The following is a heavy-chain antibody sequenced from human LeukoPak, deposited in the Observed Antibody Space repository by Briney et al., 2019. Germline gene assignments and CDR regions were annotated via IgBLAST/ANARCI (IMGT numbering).Heavy chain of an antibody. J-gene: IGHJ3*02. Sequence: SETLSLTCAVSGGSISSGGYSWSWIRQPPGKGLEWIGYMYHNGSTYYNPSLKSRVTISVDASKNQFSLKLSSVTAADTAVYYCARSIAAAAFDAFDIWGQGTMVTVSS. CDR3: ARSIAAAAFDAFDI. V-gene: IGHV4-30-2*01. CDR2: MYHNGST. D-gene: IGHD6-13*01. CDR1: GGSISSGGYS.